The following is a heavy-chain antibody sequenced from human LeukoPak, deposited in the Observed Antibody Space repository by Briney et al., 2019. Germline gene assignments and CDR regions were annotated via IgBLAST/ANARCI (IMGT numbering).Heavy chain of an antibody. Sequence: PGGSLRLSCAASGFTFSSYEMNWVRQAPGKGLEWVSYISSSGSTIYYADSVKGRFTISRDNAKNSLYLQTNSLRAEDTAVYYCARGLLWFGEYNWFDPWGQGTLVTVSS. CDR2: ISSSGSTI. CDR3: ARGLLWFGEYNWFDP. V-gene: IGHV3-48*03. D-gene: IGHD3-10*01. CDR1: GFTFSSYE. J-gene: IGHJ5*02.